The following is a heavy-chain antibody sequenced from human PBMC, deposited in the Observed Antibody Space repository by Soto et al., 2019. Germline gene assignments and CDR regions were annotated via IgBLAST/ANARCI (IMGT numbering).Heavy chain of an antibody. CDR2: IYYSGST. V-gene: IGHV4-31*03. Sequence: QVQLQESGPGLVKPSQTLSLTCTVSGGSISSGGYYWSWIRQHPGKGLEWIGYIYYSGSTYYNPSLKSRVTISVYXXXXXXSLXXXXVTAXXXXXXYXARSSTSANYFDYWGQGTLVTVSS. CDR3: ARSSTSANYFDY. CDR1: GGSISSGGYY. J-gene: IGHJ4*02. D-gene: IGHD2-2*01.